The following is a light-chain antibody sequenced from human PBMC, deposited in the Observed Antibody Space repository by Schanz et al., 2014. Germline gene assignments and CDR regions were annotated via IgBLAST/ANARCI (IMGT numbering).Light chain of an antibody. J-gene: IGKJ3*01. Sequence: IQMTQSPSSLSASVGDTVTITCQARQDITNYLNWYQHKPGRAPKLLIYGASNLETGVPSRFSGSGSGTDFTFTIASLQHEDIATYYCQHYDHFPRGFGPGTKVDI. CDR1: QDITNY. CDR3: QHYDHFPRG. V-gene: IGKV1-33*01. CDR2: GAS.